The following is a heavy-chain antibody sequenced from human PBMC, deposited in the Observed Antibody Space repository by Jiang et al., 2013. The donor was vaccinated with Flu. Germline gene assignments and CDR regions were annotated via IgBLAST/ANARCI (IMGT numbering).Heavy chain of an antibody. V-gene: IGHV3-23*01. CDR1: GFTFSSYA. J-gene: IGHJ4*02. CDR3: AKVGKDGYNSPTAGGDSYYFDY. D-gene: IGHD5-24*01. CDR2: ISGSGGST. Sequence: RLSCAASGFTFSSYAMSWVRQAPGKGLEWVSAISGSGGSTYYADSVKGRFTISRDNSKNTLYLQMNSLRAEDTAVYYCAKVGKDGYNSPTAGGDSYYFDYWGQGTLVTVSS.